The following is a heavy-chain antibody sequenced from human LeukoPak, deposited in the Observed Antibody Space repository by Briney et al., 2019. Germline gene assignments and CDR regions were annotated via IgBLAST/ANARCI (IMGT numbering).Heavy chain of an antibody. D-gene: IGHD3-10*02. CDR2: ISSSGSTI. J-gene: IGHJ6*04. CDR3: AELGITMIGGV. CDR1: GFTFSSYE. V-gene: IGHV3-48*03. Sequence: PGGSLRLSCAASGFTFSSYEMIWVRQAPGKGLEWVSYISSSGSTIYYADSVKGRFTISRDNAKNSLYLQVNSLRAEDTAVYYCAELGITMIGGVWGKGTTVTISS.